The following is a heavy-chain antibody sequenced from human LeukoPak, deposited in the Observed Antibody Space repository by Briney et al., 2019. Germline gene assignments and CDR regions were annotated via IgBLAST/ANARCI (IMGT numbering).Heavy chain of an antibody. CDR1: GYTFTSYG. CDR3: ARVEGSSGYYDY. CDR2: INPNSGGT. V-gene: IGHV1-2*02. D-gene: IGHD3-22*01. J-gene: IGHJ4*02. Sequence: ASVTVSCKASGYTFTSYGISRVRQAPGQGLEWMGWINPNSGGTNYAQKFQGRVTMTRDTSISTAYMELSRLRSDDTAVYYCARVEGSSGYYDYWGQGTLVTVSS.